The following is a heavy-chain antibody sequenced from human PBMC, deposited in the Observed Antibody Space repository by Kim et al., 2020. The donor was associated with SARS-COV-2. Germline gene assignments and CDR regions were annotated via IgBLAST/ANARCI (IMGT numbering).Heavy chain of an antibody. J-gene: IGHJ6*02. D-gene: IGHD4-17*01. CDR3: AKSGDYDYYYYYGMDV. V-gene: IGHV3-30*02. Sequence: SVTGRFTIARDNSKNTLYLQMNSLRAEDPAVYYCAKSGDYDYYYYYGMDVWGQGTTVTVSS.